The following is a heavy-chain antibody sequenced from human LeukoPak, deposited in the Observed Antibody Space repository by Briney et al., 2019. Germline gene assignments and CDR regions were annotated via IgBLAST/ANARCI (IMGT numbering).Heavy chain of an antibody. CDR2: IHYTGST. CDR3: ARHPSTNWYSASFDY. D-gene: IGHD1/OR15-1a*01. Sequence: RPSETLSLTCTVSGGSISSYYWSWIRQPPGKGLEWIGKIHYTGSTNYNPSLESRVTMSVDTSKNQFSLELSSVVAADTAVYYCARHPSTNWYSASFDYWGQGTLLTVSS. V-gene: IGHV4-59*08. J-gene: IGHJ4*02. CDR1: GGSISSYY.